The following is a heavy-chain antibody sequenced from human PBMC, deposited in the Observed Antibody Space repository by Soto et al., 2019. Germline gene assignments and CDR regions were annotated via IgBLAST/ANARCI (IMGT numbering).Heavy chain of an antibody. V-gene: IGHV2-5*02. CDR3: AHCRGGVASF. CDR1: GFSLSTRDVG. J-gene: IGHJ4*02. Sequence: QITLNESGPTLVKPTQTLTLTCTFSGFSLSTRDVGVGWIRQPPGEALEWLGVVYWDDSKTYSPSLESRPTITKDTSKTQVVLRMTKRDPVDTATYYCAHCRGGVASFWGQGTLVTVSS. D-gene: IGHD2-2*01. CDR2: VYWDDSK.